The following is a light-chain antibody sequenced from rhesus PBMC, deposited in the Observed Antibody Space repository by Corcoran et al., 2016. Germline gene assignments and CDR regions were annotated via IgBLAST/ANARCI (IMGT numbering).Light chain of an antibody. CDR2: EGS. CDR3: EQTLQTPFT. Sequence: EIVMTQTPLSLSVTPGEPASISCRSSQSLLHSNGYTYLHWYLQKPGQFPPFLIYEGSNWASGVPGRFSGSGSDTIFTLTIRRVEAEHVVVYYCEQTLQTPFTFGPGTKLDIK. J-gene: IGKJ3*01. V-gene: IGKV2-78*01. CDR1: QSLLHSNGYTY.